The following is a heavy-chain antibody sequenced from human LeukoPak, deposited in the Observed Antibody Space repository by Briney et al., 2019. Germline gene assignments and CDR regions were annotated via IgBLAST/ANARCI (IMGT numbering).Heavy chain of an antibody. CDR1: GFTFSSYW. J-gene: IGHJ4*02. CDR3: TTVTHFYL. V-gene: IGHV3-74*01. Sequence: GGSLRLSCAASGFTFSSYWMHWVRQAPGKGLVWVSRINSDGSSTSYADSVKGRFTISRDNAKNTLYLQMNSLRTEDTGIYYCTTVTHFYLGGQGTLVTVSS. D-gene: IGHD2-15*01. CDR2: INSDGSST.